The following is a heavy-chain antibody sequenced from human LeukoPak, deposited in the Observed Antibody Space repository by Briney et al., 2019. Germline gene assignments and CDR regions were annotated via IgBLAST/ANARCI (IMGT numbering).Heavy chain of an antibody. J-gene: IGHJ3*02. CDR3: ARLRIVWDYYDSSGYSAFDI. CDR2: INPNSGGT. V-gene: IGHV1-2*02. CDR1: GYAFTGYY. Sequence: ASVKVSCKASGYAFTGYYMHWVRQAPGQGLEWMGWINPNSGGTNYAQKFQGRVTMTRDTSISTAYMELSRLRSDDTAVYYCARLRIVWDYYDSSGYSAFDIWGQGTMVTVSS. D-gene: IGHD3-22*01.